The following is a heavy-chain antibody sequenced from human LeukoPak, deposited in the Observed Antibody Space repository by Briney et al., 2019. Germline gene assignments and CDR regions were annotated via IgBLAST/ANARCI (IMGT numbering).Heavy chain of an antibody. CDR3: AKIKGEGYFDY. D-gene: IGHD3-16*01. V-gene: IGHV3-23*01. CDR1: GFTFSSFA. J-gene: IGHJ4*02. Sequence: PGGSLRLSCSASGFTFSSFAMNWVRQAPGKGLEWVSAISGSGGKTYYADSVKGRFTISRDNSKNTLYLQMNSLRAEDTAVYYCAKIKGEGYFDYWGQGTLVTVSS. CDR2: ISGSGGKT.